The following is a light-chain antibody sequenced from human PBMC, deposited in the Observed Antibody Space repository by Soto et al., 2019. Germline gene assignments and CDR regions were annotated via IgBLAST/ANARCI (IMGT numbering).Light chain of an antibody. CDR3: SSFVAGNNYCV. V-gene: IGLV2-8*01. CDR2: EVT. CDR1: SSDVGGYDY. J-gene: IGLJ3*02. Sequence: QSVLTQPPSASGSPGRSVTISCTGTSSDVGGYDYVSWFQQHPGKAPKLIIYEVTKRPSGVPDRFSASKSGNTASLTVSGLQAEDEADYYCSSFVAGNNYCVFGGGTKLTVL.